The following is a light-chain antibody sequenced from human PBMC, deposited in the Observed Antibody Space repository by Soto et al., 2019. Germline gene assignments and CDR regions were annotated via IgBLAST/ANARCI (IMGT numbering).Light chain of an antibody. J-gene: IGKJ4*01. CDR3: QKYNSAPLT. Sequence: DIQMTQSPSSLSASFGDRVTITCRASQGIGVYLAWFQQKPGNAPKLLLYAASTLQSGVPSRFSGSGSGTDFTLTISGLQPEDVANYYCQKYNSAPLTFGGGTKVEIK. V-gene: IGKV1-27*01. CDR1: QGIGVY. CDR2: AAS.